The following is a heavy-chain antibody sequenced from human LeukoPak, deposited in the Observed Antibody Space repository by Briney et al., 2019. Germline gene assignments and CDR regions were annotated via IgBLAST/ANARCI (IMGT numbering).Heavy chain of an antibody. V-gene: IGHV3-13*01. Sequence: PGGSLRLSCAASGFTFSSYDMHWVRQATRKGLEWVSAIGTAGDTYYPGSVKGRFTISRENAKNSLYLQMNSLRAGDTAVYYCARGYCSGGSCDRRENFDYWGQGTLVTVSS. CDR1: GFTFSSYD. D-gene: IGHD2-15*01. CDR2: IGTAGDT. CDR3: ARGYCSGGSCDRRENFDY. J-gene: IGHJ4*02.